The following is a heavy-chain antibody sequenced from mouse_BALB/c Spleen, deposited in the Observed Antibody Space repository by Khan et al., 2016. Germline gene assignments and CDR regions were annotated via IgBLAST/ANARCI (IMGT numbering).Heavy chain of an antibody. CDR1: GFNIKNSF. V-gene: IGHV14-3*02. J-gene: IGHJ2*01. CDR3: TRYGNFVGYFDY. CDR2: IDPANGDT. Sequence: VQLQQSGAELVKSGASVKLSCTASGFNIKNSFLHWVNQRPEQGLEWIGRIDPANGDTKYDPKFQGKATITADSSSNTAYLQLSSLTSEDTAVYCCTRYGNFVGYFDYWGQGTTLTVSS. D-gene: IGHD2-1*01.